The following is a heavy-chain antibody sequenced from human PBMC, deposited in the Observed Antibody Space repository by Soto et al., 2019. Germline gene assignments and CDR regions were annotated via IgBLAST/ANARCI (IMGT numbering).Heavy chain of an antibody. CDR3: ARNGCSTWHYFDS. V-gene: IGHV4-34*01. CDR1: GGSFTGYY. CDR2: ISHSGTT. D-gene: IGHD6-13*01. Sequence: SETLSHTCAVKGGSFTGYYGAWIRQSPGKGLEWIGEISHSGTTIYNPSLKSRVTISIDTSKNQFSLKLSSMTAADTGVYFCARNGCSTWHYFDSWGKGTVVTVSS. J-gene: IGHJ4*02.